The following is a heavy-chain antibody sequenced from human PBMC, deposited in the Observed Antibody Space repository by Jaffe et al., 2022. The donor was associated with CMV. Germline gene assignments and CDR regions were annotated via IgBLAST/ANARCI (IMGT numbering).Heavy chain of an antibody. J-gene: IGHJ4*02. CDR3: ARHAYSSSGYYFDY. CDR2: IYYSGST. D-gene: IGHD6-6*01. CDR1: GGSISSSSYY. V-gene: IGHV4-39*01. Sequence: QLQLQESGPGLVKPSETLSLTCTVSGGSISSSSYYWGWIRQPPGKGLEWIGSIYYSGSTYYNPSLKSRVTISVDTSKNQFSLKLSSVTAADTAVYYCARHAYSSSGYYFDYWGQGTLVTVSS.